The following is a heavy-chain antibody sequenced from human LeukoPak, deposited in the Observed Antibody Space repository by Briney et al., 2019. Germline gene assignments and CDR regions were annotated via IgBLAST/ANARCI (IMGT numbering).Heavy chain of an antibody. Sequence: PSETLSLTCTVSGGSISSYYWSWIRHPPGKGREWIGYIYYSGSTNYNPSLKSRVTISVDTSKNQFSLKLSSVTAADTAVYYCARARGLYDSSGYPLDAFDIWGQGTMVTVSS. CDR1: GGSISSYY. J-gene: IGHJ3*02. V-gene: IGHV4-59*01. CDR3: ARARGLYDSSGYPLDAFDI. CDR2: IYYSGST. D-gene: IGHD3-22*01.